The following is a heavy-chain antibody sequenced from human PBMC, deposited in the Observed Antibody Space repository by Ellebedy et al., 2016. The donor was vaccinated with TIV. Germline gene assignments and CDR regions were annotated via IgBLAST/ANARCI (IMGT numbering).Heavy chain of an antibody. J-gene: IGHJ3*02. D-gene: IGHD1-14*01. CDR3: ARETPNRAFDI. CDR1: GFTFSHYY. V-gene: IGHV3-7*01. CDR2: IDQNGGEK. Sequence: PGGSLRLSCAASGFTFSHYYMTWVRQAPGKGLEWVANIDQNGGEKSYVDSVKGRFTISRDNAKNSLFLQMNSLRAEDTAVYYCARETPNRAFDIWGQGAMVTVSS.